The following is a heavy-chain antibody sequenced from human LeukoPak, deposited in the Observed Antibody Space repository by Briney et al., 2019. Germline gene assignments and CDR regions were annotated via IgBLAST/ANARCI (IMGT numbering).Heavy chain of an antibody. D-gene: IGHD3-16*01. Sequence: GGSLRLSCAASEFTFDNYAMSWVRQAPGKGLEWVSSISSSSSYIFYADSVKGRFTISRDNAKNSLYLQMSSLRAEDAAVYYCAREGGYQYYYAMDVWGQGTTVTVSS. CDR3: AREGGYQYYYAMDV. CDR2: ISSSSSYI. CDR1: EFTFDNYA. J-gene: IGHJ6*02. V-gene: IGHV3-21*01.